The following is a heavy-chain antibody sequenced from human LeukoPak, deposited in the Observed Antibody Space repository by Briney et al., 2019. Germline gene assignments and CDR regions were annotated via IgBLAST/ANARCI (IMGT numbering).Heavy chain of an antibody. V-gene: IGHV1-18*04. D-gene: IGHD6-13*01. CDR1: GYTFTGYY. CDR3: ARDRLSSSWLGRYYYYMDV. Sequence: GASVKVSCKTSGYTFTGYYMHWVRQAPGQGLEWMGWISAYNGNTNYAQKLQGRVTMTTDTSTSTAYMELRSLRSDDTAVYYCARDRLSSSWLGRYYYYMDVWGKGTTVIVSS. CDR2: ISAYNGNT. J-gene: IGHJ6*03.